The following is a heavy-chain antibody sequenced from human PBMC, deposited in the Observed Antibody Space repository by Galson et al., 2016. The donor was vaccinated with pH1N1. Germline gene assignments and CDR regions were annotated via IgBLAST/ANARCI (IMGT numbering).Heavy chain of an antibody. CDR2: IKQDGSEK. D-gene: IGHD4-17*01. V-gene: IGHV3-7*01. Sequence: SLRLSCAASGFSFSNYLMSWVRQAPGKGLEWVANIKQDGSEKYYVDSVKGRFTISRDNAKNSLYLQMSSLRAEDTAVYYCARDHDFGDSDPSHYYYGMDVWGQGTTVTVS. J-gene: IGHJ6*02. CDR3: ARDHDFGDSDPSHYYYGMDV. CDR1: GFSFSNYL.